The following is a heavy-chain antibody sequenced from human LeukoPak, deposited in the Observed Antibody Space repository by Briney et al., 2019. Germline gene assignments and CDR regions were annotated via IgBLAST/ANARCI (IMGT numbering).Heavy chain of an antibody. D-gene: IGHD3-22*01. J-gene: IGHJ4*02. V-gene: IGHV3-23*01. CDR1: GFTFSSYA. Sequence: PGGSLRLSCAASGFTFSSYAMSWVRQAPGKGLEWVSAISGSGGSTYYADSVKGRFTISRDNSKNTLYLQMNSLRAEDTAVYYCAKDDSSGYYHEYYFDYWGQGTLVTVSS. CDR2: ISGSGGST. CDR3: AKDDSSGYYHEYYFDY.